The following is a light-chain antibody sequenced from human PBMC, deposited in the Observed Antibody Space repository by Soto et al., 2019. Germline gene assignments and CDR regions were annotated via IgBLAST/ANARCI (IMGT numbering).Light chain of an antibody. V-gene: IGKV3-11*01. CDR2: DAS. J-gene: IGKJ4*01. CDR3: QHRSNWPLT. CDR1: QSISDY. Sequence: EIVLTQSPATLSLSPGETAALSCRASQSISDYLAWYQQKPGQAPRLLIYDASNRATGVPGRFRGSGSGTDFTLAISSLEPEDFAVYFFQHRSNWPLTFGGGTKVDLK.